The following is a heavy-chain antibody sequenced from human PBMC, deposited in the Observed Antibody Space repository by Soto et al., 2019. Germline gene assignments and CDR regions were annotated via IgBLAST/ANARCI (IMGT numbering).Heavy chain of an antibody. CDR3: AKDRMGAGVRGYFDY. D-gene: IGHD3-10*01. CDR1: GFTFSSYG. Sequence: QVQLVASGGGVVQPGKSLRLSCAGSGFTFSSYGMDWVRQAPGKGLEWVAVISYEGSNKYYADSVKGRFTMSRDNSKNTLYLQMSSLRADDTAVYYCAKDRMGAGVRGYFDYWGQGTLVTVSS. J-gene: IGHJ4*02. CDR2: ISYEGSNK. V-gene: IGHV3-30*18.